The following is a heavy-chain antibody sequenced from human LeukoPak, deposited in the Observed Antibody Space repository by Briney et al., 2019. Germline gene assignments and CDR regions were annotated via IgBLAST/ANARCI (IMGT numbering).Heavy chain of an antibody. CDR1: GFTFSSSA. D-gene: IGHD3-3*01. CDR3: AKDQDTIFGVVIIHYYYYYGMDV. CDR2: ISASGGST. Sequence: PGGSLRLSCAASGFTFSSSAMSWVRQVPGKGLEWVSGISASGGSTSYADSVRGRFTISRDNSMNTLYLQMNSLRAEDTAVYYCAKDQDTIFGVVIIHYYYYYGMDVWGQGTTVTVSS. V-gene: IGHV3-23*01. J-gene: IGHJ6*02.